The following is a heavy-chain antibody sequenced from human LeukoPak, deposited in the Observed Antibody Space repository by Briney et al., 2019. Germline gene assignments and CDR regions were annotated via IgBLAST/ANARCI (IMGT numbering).Heavy chain of an antibody. CDR2: VFHSGST. CDR3: TRPYSSGWYGTFSI. V-gene: IGHV4-59*01. Sequence: PSETLSLTCTASGSSITSYYWSWIRQPPGKGLEWIGHVFHSGSTNYNPSLKSRVTISVDTSKNQFSLKLSSVTAADTAVYYCTRPYSSGWYGTFSIWGQGTMVTVSS. J-gene: IGHJ3*02. D-gene: IGHD6-19*01. CDR1: GSSITSYY.